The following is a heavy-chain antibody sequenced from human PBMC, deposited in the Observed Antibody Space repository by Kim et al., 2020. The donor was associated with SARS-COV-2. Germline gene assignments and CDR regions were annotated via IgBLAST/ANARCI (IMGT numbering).Heavy chain of an antibody. D-gene: IGHD2-21*01. J-gene: IGHJ4*02. CDR1: GFPFSGSS. Sequence: GGSLRLSCAASGFPFSGSSIHWVRQVSGKGLEWVARIRSKANNYATTYAASVRGRFTISRDDSKDTAFLQMNGLKNEDTAIYYCVRRGYYSRDFWGQGTLVTVSS. V-gene: IGHV3-73*01. CDR3: VRRGYYSRDF. CDR2: IRSKANNYAT.